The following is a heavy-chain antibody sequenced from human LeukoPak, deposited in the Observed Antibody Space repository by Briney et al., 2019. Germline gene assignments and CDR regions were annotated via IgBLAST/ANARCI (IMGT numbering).Heavy chain of an antibody. CDR1: GYTFTCYD. D-gene: IGHD2-2*01. CDR2: MNPNSINT. J-gene: IGHJ4*02. V-gene: IGHV1-8*01. Sequence: ASVKVTCKASGYTFTCYDINWVRQATGQELEWMGWMNPNSINTGYAQKFQGRVTMTRDTSTTTVYMELSSLRSEDTAVYYCARSLCSSSSCPIDYRGQGTLVTVSS. CDR3: ARSLCSSSSCPIDY.